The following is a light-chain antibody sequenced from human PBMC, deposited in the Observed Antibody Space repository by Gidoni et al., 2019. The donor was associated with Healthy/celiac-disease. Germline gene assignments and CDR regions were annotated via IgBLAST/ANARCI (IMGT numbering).Light chain of an antibody. J-gene: IGLJ2*01. CDR2: DVS. CDR3: CSYAGSYSHVV. CDR1: SSDVGGYNY. Sequence: QSALPQPRSVSGSPGQSVTISCTGTSSDVGGYNYVSWYQQHPGKAPKLMIYDVSQRPSGVPDRFSGSKSGNTASLTISGLQAEDEADYYCCSYAGSYSHVVFGGGTKLTVL. V-gene: IGLV2-11*01.